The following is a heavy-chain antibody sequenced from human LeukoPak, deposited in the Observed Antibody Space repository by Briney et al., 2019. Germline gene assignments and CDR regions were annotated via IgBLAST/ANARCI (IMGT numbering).Heavy chain of an antibody. Sequence: GGSLRLSCAASGFTFSTYSMNWVRRAPGKGLEWVSSISSTSSYIYYADSVKGRFTISRDNAQKSLYLQMNSLRAEDTAVYYCARGGYSSGWYFDYWGQGTLVTVSS. CDR3: ARGGYSSGWYFDY. CDR1: GFTFSTYS. V-gene: IGHV3-21*01. CDR2: ISSTSSYI. D-gene: IGHD6-19*01. J-gene: IGHJ4*02.